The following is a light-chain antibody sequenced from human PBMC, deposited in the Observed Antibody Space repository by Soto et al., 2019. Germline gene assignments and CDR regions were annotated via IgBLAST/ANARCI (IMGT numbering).Light chain of an antibody. CDR3: QQRSNWPPIT. Sequence: EIVFAQSPAPLSLSPGDSATRSCRASQSVDWYVAWYQQKPGQAPRLLIYDASTRATGIPDRFSGSGSGTDFTLTISSLEPEDFAIYYCQQRSNWPPITFGPGTKVDI. CDR1: QSVDWY. J-gene: IGKJ3*01. V-gene: IGKV3-11*01. CDR2: DAS.